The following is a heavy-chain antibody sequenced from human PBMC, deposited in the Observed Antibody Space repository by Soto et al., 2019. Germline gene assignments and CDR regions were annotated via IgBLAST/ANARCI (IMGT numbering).Heavy chain of an antibody. J-gene: IGHJ5*01. CDR2: SNDSGRT. D-gene: IGHD2-15*01. Sequence: PSETLSLTCAVFGGSVNSGNYYWSWIRQPPGKGLEWIGRSNDSGRTYYNPSLKRRGTISVDTSKNQFSLKMSSVTAADTAVYYCARPGGFCSGGSCSSVWIDFSGQATLVSVAS. CDR3: ARPGGFCSGGSCSSVWIDF. CDR1: GGSVNSGNYY. V-gene: IGHV4-39*01.